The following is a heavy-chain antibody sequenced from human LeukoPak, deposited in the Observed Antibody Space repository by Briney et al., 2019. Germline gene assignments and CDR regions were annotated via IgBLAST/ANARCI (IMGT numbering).Heavy chain of an antibody. V-gene: IGHV1-18*01. CDR1: GYTFFNYG. J-gene: IGHJ4*02. D-gene: IGHD3-22*01. CDR3: ARGFCQYYCDSSGYGIDLDY. CDR2: ISAYTGNT. Sequence: ASVKVSCKASGYTFFNYGISWVRQAPGQGLEWMGWISAYTGNTKYTQKFQGRATMTTDTSTSTAYMELRSLRSDDTAVYYCARGFCQYYCDSSGYGIDLDYWGQGTLVTVSS.